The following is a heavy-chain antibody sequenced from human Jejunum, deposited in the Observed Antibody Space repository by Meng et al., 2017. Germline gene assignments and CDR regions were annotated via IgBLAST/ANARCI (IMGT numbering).Heavy chain of an antibody. CDR1: GFIFSTYD. Sequence: GGSLRLSCAASGFIFSTYDMHWVRQTPGQGLEWVSAIGKAGDTYYSGSVKGRFTISREDAKNSLYLQMNSLRAGDTALYYCAREIRGYSNGHYYYGIDVWGQGTTVTSP. J-gene: IGHJ6*02. V-gene: IGHV3-13*01. D-gene: IGHD5-18*01. CDR2: IGKAGDT. CDR3: AREIRGYSNGHYYYGIDV.